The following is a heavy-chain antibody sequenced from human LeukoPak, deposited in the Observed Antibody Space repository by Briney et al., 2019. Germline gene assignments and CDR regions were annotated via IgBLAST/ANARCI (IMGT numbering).Heavy chain of an antibody. CDR1: GFTFSSYS. CDR2: ITFSSSII. V-gene: IGHV3-48*04. CDR3: ARDNYSGSRYFDH. Sequence: GGSLRLSCAASGFTFSSYSMNWVRQAPGKGLEWVSYITFSSSIIYYADSVKGRFTVSRDNAKNSLYLQMNSLRAEDTAIYYCARDNYSGSRYFDHWGQGTLVTVSS. J-gene: IGHJ4*02. D-gene: IGHD1-26*01.